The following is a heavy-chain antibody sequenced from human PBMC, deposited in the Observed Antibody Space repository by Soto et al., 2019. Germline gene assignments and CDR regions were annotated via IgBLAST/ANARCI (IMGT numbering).Heavy chain of an antibody. Sequence: QVQLVQSGAEVKKPGSSVKVSCKASGGTFSSYAISWVRQAPGQGLEWMGGIIPIFGTANYAQKFQGRVTITADESTSAAYMELSSLRSEDTAVYYCARDGYRGPILSRRLYDAFDIWGQGTMVTVSS. J-gene: IGHJ3*02. CDR2: IIPIFGTA. CDR3: ARDGYRGPILSRRLYDAFDI. D-gene: IGHD5-12*01. V-gene: IGHV1-69*01. CDR1: GGTFSSYA.